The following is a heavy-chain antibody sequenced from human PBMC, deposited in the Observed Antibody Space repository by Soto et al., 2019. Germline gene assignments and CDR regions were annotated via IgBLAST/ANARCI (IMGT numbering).Heavy chain of an antibody. D-gene: IGHD3-16*01. CDR1: GGNFNSHA. Sequence: SVKVSCKASGGNFNSHAISWVRQAPGQGLEWMGGIVPFFKGTKYAEKFQGRVTITADESTSKAYMDLSSLRSEETAVYYCSRDVPLTYYDRTYYYYDLDVGG. CDR3: SRDVPLTYYDRTYYYYDLDV. CDR2: IVPFFKGT. J-gene: IGHJ6*02. V-gene: IGHV1-69*13.